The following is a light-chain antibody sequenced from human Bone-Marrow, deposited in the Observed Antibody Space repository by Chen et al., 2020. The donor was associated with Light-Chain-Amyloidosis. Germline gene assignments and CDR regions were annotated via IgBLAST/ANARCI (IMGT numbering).Light chain of an antibody. Sequence: NFMLTQPHSVSESPGKTVIISCTRSSGSIATNYVQWYQQRPGSSPTTVIYEDDQSPSGFPDRFSGSIDRSSNSASLTISGLKTEDEADYYCQSYQGSSQGVFGGGTKLTVL. CDR2: EDD. V-gene: IGLV6-57*01. J-gene: IGLJ3*02. CDR1: SGSIATNY. CDR3: QSYQGSSQGV.